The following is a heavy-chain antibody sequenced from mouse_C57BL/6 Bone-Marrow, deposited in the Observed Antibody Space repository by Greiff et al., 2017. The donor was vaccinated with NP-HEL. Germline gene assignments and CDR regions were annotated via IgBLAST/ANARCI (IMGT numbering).Heavy chain of an antibody. CDR3: ARSGYGSSYPY. Sequence: VQLQQSGPELVKPGASVKISCKASGYTFTDYYMNWVKQSHGKSLEWIGDINPNNGGTSYNQKFKGKATLTVDKSSSTAYMELRSLTSEDSAVYYCARSGYGSSYPYWGQGTTLTVSS. CDR1: GYTFTDYY. D-gene: IGHD1-1*01. V-gene: IGHV1-26*01. J-gene: IGHJ2*01. CDR2: INPNNGGT.